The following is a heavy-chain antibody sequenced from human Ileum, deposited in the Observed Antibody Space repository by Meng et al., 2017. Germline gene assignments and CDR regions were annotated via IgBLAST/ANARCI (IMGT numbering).Heavy chain of an antibody. V-gene: IGHV4-39*01. CDR3: ARRAHYGDPPR. D-gene: IGHD4-17*01. Sequence: QLRLQESGPGLVKPSETLSLTCSVSSGSFTNNNYYWVWIRRPPGKGLEWIGSIYYGGSTYYNPSLKSRVTISVDTSTNQFSLKLISVTAADTAVYYCARRAHYGDPPRWCQGTLVTVSS. J-gene: IGHJ4*02. CDR2: IYYGGST. CDR1: SGSFTNNNYY.